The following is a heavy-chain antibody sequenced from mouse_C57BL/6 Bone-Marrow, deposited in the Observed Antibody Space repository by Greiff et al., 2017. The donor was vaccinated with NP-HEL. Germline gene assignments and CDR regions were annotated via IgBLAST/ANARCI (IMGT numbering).Heavy chain of an antibody. CDR3: ARAPINYYGNSYFYYAMDY. CDR2: INPYNGGT. J-gene: IGHJ4*01. CDR1: GYTFTDYY. V-gene: IGHV1-19*01. Sequence: EVQLQQSGPVLVKPGASVKMSCTASGYTFTDYYMTWVKQSHGKSLEWIGVINPYNGGTSYNQKVKGQSTLTVDKSYSTAYMELNSLTSEDSAVYYCARAPINYYGNSYFYYAMDYWGQGTSVTVSS. D-gene: IGHD1-1*01.